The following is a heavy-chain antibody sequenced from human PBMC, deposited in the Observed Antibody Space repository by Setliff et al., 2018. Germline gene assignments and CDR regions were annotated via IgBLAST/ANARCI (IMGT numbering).Heavy chain of an antibody. CDR2: IYPGNADT. V-gene: IGHV5-51*01. J-gene: IGHJ5*02. CDR1: GYSFTDYW. Sequence: GESLKLSCKGSGYSFTDYWIAWVRQTPGKGLEWMGTIYPGNADTRYSPPFQGQVTISTDTSINTAFLQWNNLKASDTAVYYCARRGERFFNWFDPWGQGTLVTVSS. CDR3: ARRGERFFNWFDP. D-gene: IGHD2-21*01.